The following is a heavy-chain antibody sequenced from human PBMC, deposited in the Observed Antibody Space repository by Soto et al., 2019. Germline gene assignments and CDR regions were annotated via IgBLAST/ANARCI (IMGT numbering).Heavy chain of an antibody. CDR3: ARPSGSYRDYAWSLKY. CDR2: ISAYSGDT. J-gene: IGHJ4*02. D-gene: IGHD4-17*01. V-gene: IGHV1-18*01. Sequence: QVQLVQSGAEVKKPGASVKVSCKASGYPFTGYSVGWVRQAPGQGLEWMGWISAYSGDTYYAQRFQDRLSMTTDASTSTAYMELRSLRSDDTAVYYCARPSGSYRDYAWSLKYWGQGTLVTVSS. CDR1: GYPFTGYS.